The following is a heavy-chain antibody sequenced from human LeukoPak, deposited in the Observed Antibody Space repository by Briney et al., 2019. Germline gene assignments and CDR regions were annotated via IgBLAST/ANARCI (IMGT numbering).Heavy chain of an antibody. CDR2: IKQEGSER. CDR1: VLTYSSYW. CDR3: ATGAGCGY. J-gene: IGHJ4*02. D-gene: IGHD6-19*01. Sequence: GRTLRLSRAASVLTYSSYWMTCVRHPPGKGRECVANIKQEGSERNYVDSVKGRFTISRDNAKNSLYLQMNTLRDEDTAVYYCATGAGCGYWGQGTLVTVSS. V-gene: IGHV3-7*03.